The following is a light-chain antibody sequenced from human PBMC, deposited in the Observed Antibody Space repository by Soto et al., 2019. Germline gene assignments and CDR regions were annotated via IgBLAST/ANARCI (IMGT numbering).Light chain of an antibody. J-gene: IGKJ2*01. V-gene: IGKV3-20*01. CDR2: GAS. Sequence: EIVLTQSPGTLSLSPGERATLSCRASQSVSSSYLAWYQQKPGQAPRLLIYGASSRATGIPDRFSGSGSETDFALTISRREPEDFAVYDCQQYGSSLMYTFGQGTKLEI. CDR1: QSVSSSY. CDR3: QQYGSSLMYT.